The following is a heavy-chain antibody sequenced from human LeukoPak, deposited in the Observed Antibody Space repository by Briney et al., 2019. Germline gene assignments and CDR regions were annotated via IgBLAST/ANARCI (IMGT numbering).Heavy chain of an antibody. V-gene: IGHV3-23*01. Sequence: PGGSLRLSCAASGFTFSSYAMSWVRQAPGKGLEWVSAISGSGGSTYYADSVKGRFTISRDNSKNTLYLQMNSLRAEDTAVYYCAKDIRRGSYGDNECLHPDSPLYYYGMDVWGQGTTVTVSS. D-gene: IGHD4-17*01. CDR3: AKDIRRGSYGDNECLHPDSPLYYYGMDV. CDR1: GFTFSSYA. J-gene: IGHJ6*02. CDR2: ISGSGGST.